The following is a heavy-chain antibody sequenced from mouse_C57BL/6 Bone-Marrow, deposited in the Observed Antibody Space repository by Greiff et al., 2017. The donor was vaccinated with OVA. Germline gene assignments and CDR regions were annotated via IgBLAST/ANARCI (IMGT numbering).Heavy chain of an antibody. CDR1: GFNIKNTY. D-gene: IGHD1-1*01. V-gene: IGHV14-3*01. J-gene: IGHJ3*01. CDR3: ARSNYGSSPGFAY. CDR2: IDPANGNT. Sequence: VQLKESVAELVRPGASVKLSCTASGFNIKNTYMHWVKQRPEQGLEWIGRIDPANGNTKYAPKFQGKATITADTSSNTAYLQLSSLTSEDTAIYYCARSNYGSSPGFAYWGQGTLVTVSA.